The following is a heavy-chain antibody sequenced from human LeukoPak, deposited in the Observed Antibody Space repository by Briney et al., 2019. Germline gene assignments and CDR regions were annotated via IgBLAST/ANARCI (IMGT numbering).Heavy chain of an antibody. J-gene: IGHJ4*02. D-gene: IGHD6-13*01. Sequence: ASVKVSCKASGYTFTSYAMNWVRQAPGQGLEWMGWINTNTGNPTYAQGFTGRFVFSLDTSVSTAYLQISSLRAEDTAVYYCVRDREIAAAGSCFDYWGQGTLVAVSS. V-gene: IGHV7-4-1*02. CDR1: GYTFTSYA. CDR2: INTNTGNP. CDR3: VRDREIAAAGSCFDY.